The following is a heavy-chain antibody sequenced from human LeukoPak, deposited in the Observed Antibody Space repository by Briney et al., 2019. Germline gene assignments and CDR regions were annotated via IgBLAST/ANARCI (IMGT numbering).Heavy chain of an antibody. CDR2: ISSSGSTI. CDR1: GFTFSSYE. Sequence: GGSLRLSCVASGFTFSSYEMNWVRQAPGKGLEWVSYISSSGSTIYYPDSVKGRFTISRDNAKNSLYLQMNSLRAEDTAVYYCARDWAHYYGSGNLYYFDYWGQGTLVTVSS. J-gene: IGHJ4*02. D-gene: IGHD3-10*01. CDR3: ARDWAHYYGSGNLYYFDY. V-gene: IGHV3-48*03.